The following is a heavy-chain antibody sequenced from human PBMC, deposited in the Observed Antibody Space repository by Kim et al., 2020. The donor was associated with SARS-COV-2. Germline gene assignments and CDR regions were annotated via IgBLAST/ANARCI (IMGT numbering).Heavy chain of an antibody. Sequence: SETLSLTCTVSGGSISSSSYYWGWIRQPPGKGLEWIGSIYYSGSTYYNPSLKSRVTISVDTSKNQFSLKLSSVTAADTAVYYCARQGYDFWSGYYRAWGQGTLVTVSS. CDR3: ARQGYDFWSGYYRA. D-gene: IGHD3-3*01. CDR1: GGSISSSSYY. J-gene: IGHJ4*02. V-gene: IGHV4-39*01. CDR2: IYYSGST.